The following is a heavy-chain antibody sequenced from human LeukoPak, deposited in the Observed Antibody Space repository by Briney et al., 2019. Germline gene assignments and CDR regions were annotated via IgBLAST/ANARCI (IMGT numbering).Heavy chain of an antibody. D-gene: IGHD3-3*01. Sequence: SVKVSCKASGGTFSSYAISWVRQAPGQGLEWMGGIIPIFGTANYAQRFQGRVTITADESTSTAYMELSSLRSEDTAVYYCARDLSEYYDFWSGYMSDGMDVWGQGTTVTVSS. J-gene: IGHJ6*02. CDR3: ARDLSEYYDFWSGYMSDGMDV. V-gene: IGHV1-69*13. CDR1: GGTFSSYA. CDR2: IIPIFGTA.